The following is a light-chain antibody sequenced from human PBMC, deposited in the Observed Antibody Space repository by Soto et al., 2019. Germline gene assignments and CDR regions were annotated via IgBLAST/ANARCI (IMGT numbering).Light chain of an antibody. CDR1: SSDVGSYNY. J-gene: IGLJ2*01. Sequence: QSALTQPASVSGSPGQSITISCTGTSSDVGSYNYVSWYQQHPGKAPKLMIYDVSNRPSGVSNRFSGSKSGNTASLTISGLQAEDEADYYCGSYTSSPNLIFGGGTKLTVL. CDR3: GSYTSSPNLI. V-gene: IGLV2-14*03. CDR2: DVS.